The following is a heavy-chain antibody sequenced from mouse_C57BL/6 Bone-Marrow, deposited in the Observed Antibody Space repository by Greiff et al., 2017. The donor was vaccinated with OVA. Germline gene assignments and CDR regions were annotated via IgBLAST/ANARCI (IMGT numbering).Heavy chain of an antibody. CDR1: GFTFSSYT. CDR3: ARTDGLGLWYFDV. D-gene: IGHD4-1*01. J-gene: IGHJ1*03. Sequence: VQLKESGGGLVKPGGSLKLSCAASGFTFSSYTMSWVSQTPEKRLEWVATISGGGGNTYYPDSVKGRFTIPRDHAKNTLYLQMSSLSSEDTALYYCARTDGLGLWYFDVWGTGTTVTVSS. CDR2: ISGGGGNT. V-gene: IGHV5-9*01.